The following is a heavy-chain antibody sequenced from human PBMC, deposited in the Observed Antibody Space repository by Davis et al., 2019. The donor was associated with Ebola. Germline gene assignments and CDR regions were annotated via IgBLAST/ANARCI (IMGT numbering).Heavy chain of an antibody. Sequence: SVKVSRKASGGTFSSYAISWVRQAPGQGLEWMGRIIPILGIANYAQKFQGRVTITADKSTSTAYMELSSLRSEDTAVYYCARDRGHFGMDVWGQGTTVTVSS. CDR1: GGTFSSYA. CDR3: ARDRGHFGMDV. V-gene: IGHV1-69*04. D-gene: IGHD3-10*01. CDR2: IIPILGIA. J-gene: IGHJ6*02.